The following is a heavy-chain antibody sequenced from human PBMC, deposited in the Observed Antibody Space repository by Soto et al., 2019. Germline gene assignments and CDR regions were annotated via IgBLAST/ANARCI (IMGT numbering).Heavy chain of an antibody. J-gene: IGHJ5*02. V-gene: IGHV6-1*01. CDR3: AKVPAMATTGWFDP. Sequence: PSQTLSLTCAISGDSVSSNSAAWNWIRQSPSRGLEWLGRTYYRSKWYNDYAVSVKSRITINPDTSKNQFSLQLNSVTPEDTAVYYCAKVPAMATTGWFDPWGQGTLVTVSS. CDR1: GDSVSSNSAA. D-gene: IGHD5-18*01. CDR2: TYYRSKWYN.